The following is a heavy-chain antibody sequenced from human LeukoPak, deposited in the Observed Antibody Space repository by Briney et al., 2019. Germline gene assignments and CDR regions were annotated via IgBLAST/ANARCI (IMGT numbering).Heavy chain of an antibody. CDR2: IYNSGST. CDR3: VRDRELNY. D-gene: IGHD1-7*01. Sequence: SETLSLTCTVSGVSISIYYWSWTRQPPGKGLEWIGYIYNSGSTNYNPSLKSRATISADTSKNQFSLKLSSVTAADTAVYYCVRDRELNYWGQGTLVTVSS. J-gene: IGHJ4*02. CDR1: GVSISIYY. V-gene: IGHV4-59*01.